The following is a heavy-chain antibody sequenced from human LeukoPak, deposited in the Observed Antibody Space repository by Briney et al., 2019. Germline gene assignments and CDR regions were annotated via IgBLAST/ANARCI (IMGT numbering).Heavy chain of an antibody. Sequence: GESLKISCKGSGYSFTTYWIAWVRQMPGKGLEWMGFIYGGESDTRYSPSFRGQVTISVDRSIDTAYLQWNSLKASDTAMYYCARLPGATVITAGWYFDLWGRGTLVTVSS. CDR1: GYSFTTYW. V-gene: IGHV5-51*01. CDR3: ARLPGATVITAGWYFDL. CDR2: IYGGESDT. J-gene: IGHJ2*01. D-gene: IGHD4-17*01.